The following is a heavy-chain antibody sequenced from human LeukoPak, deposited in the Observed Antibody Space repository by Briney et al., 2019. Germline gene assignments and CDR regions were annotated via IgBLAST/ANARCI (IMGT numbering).Heavy chain of an antibody. Sequence: PGGSLRLSCAASGFTFSSYWMHWVRQAPGKGLVRVSRINSGGSSTNYADSVKGRFTISRDNAKNTLYLQMNSLRPEDTAVYYCARNDYLEDWGQGTLVTVPS. CDR3: ARNDYLED. CDR2: INSGGSST. J-gene: IGHJ1*01. CDR1: GFTFSSYW. V-gene: IGHV3-74*01.